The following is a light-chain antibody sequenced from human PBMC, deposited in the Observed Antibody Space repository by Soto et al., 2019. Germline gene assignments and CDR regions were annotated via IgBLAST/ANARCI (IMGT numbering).Light chain of an antibody. CDR2: DVS. V-gene: IGLV2-14*01. CDR1: SSDVGGYNY. J-gene: IGLJ2*01. CDR3: SSYTSSSTLV. Sequence: QSALTQPASVSGSPGQSITISCTGTSSDVGGYNYVSWYQQHPVKALKLMIYDVSNRPSGVSNRFSGSKSGNTASLTISGLQAEDEADYYCSSYTSSSTLVFGGGTKVTVL.